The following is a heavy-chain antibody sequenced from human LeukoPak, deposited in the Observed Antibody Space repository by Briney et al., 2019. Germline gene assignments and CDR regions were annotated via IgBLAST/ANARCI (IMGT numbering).Heavy chain of an antibody. CDR1: GFTFSNYS. D-gene: IGHD1-20*01. J-gene: IGHJ3*02. CDR3: ARERYNWNDRDAFDI. Sequence: GGSLRLSCAASGFTFSNYSMNWVRQAPGKGLEWVSSISYIYYADSVKGRFTISRDNAKNSLYLQMNSLRAEDTAVYYCARERYNWNDRDAFDIWGQGTMVTVSS. CDR2: ISYI. V-gene: IGHV3-21*01.